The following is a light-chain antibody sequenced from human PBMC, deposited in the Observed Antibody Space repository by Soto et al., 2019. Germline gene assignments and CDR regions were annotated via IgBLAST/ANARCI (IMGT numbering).Light chain of an antibody. V-gene: IGKV3-20*01. CDR3: QQYGSSP. CDR1: QSVRSSF. Sequence: EIVMTQSPATLSVSPGERATLSCRASQSVRSSFLAWYQQNPGQAPRLLIYGASSRATGITDRFSGSGSGTNFTLTSRRLEPEDFSVYYCQQYGSSPFGQGTKVDIK. CDR2: GAS. J-gene: IGKJ1*01.